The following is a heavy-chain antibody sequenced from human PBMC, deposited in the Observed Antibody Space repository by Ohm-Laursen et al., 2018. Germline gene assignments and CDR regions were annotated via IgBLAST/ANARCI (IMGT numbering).Heavy chain of an antibody. CDR3: AIDRRSGWTTDFDH. D-gene: IGHD6-19*01. CDR1: GGSVSSGSYY. V-gene: IGHV4-61*01. Sequence: SQTLSLTCTVSGGSVSSGSYYWSWIRQPPGKGLEWIGYIYYSGSTNYNPSLKSRVTISVDTSKNQFSLKLSSVTAADTAIYYCAIDRRSGWTTDFDHWGQGILVTVSS. CDR2: IYYSGST. J-gene: IGHJ4*02.